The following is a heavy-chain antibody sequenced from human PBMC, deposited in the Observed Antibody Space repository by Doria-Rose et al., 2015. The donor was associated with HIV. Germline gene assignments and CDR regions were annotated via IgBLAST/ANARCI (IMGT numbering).Heavy chain of an antibody. Sequence: SGPVLVKPTETLTLTCTVSGVSLSSPGMGVSWIRQPPGKALEWLANIFSDDERSYKTSLKSRLTISMGTSKSRVFLTMTDMDPVDTATYYCARIKSSRWYRKYYFDFWGQGPLVIVSA. V-gene: IGHV2-26*01. J-gene: IGHJ4*02. CDR1: GVSLSSPGMG. CDR3: ARIKSSRWYRKYYFDF. CDR2: IFSDDER. D-gene: IGHD6-13*01.